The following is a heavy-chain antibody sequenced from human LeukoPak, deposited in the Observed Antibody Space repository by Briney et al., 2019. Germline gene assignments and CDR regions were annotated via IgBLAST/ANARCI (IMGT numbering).Heavy chain of an antibody. CDR1: GFTFSSYS. CDR2: ISSSSSTI. D-gene: IGHD5-18*01. J-gene: IGHJ4*02. Sequence: PGGSLRLSCAASGFTFSSYSMNWVRQAPGKGLEWVSYISSSSSTIYYADSVKGRFTISRDNAKNSLYLQMNSLRAEDTAVYYCASGYSYGYPDYWGQGTLVTVSS. V-gene: IGHV3-48*04. CDR3: ASGYSYGYPDY.